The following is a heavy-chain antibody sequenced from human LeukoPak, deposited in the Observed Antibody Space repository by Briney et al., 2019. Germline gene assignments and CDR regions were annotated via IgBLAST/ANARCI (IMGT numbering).Heavy chain of an antibody. CDR1: GGTFSSYA. V-gene: IGHV1-69*05. CDR2: IIPIFGTA. Sequence: GASVKVSCKASGGTFSSYAISWVRQAPGQGLEWMGRIIPIFGTANYAQQFQGRVTITTDESTSTAYMELSSLRSEDTAVYYCARDGIDCSGGSCYSLRYYYYYMDVWGKGTTVTVSS. D-gene: IGHD2-15*01. J-gene: IGHJ6*03. CDR3: ARDGIDCSGGSCYSLRYYYYYMDV.